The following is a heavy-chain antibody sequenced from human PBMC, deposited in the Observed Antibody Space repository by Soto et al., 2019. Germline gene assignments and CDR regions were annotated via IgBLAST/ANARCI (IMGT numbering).Heavy chain of an antibody. D-gene: IGHD3-10*01. V-gene: IGHV4-34*01. CDR3: ARKQVHYYGMDV. Sequence: SETLSLTCAVYGGSFSGYYWSWIRQPPGKGLEWIGEINHSGSTNYNPSLKSRVTISVDTSKNQFSLKLSSVTAADTAVYYCARKQVHYYGMDVWAKGPRSPSP. J-gene: IGHJ6*02. CDR1: GGSFSGYY. CDR2: INHSGST.